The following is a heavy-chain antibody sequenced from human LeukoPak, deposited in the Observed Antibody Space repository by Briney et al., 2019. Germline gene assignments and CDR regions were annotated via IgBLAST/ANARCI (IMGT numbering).Heavy chain of an antibody. V-gene: IGHV1-18*01. CDR1: GYTFTSYG. Sequence: ASVKVSCKASGYTFTSYGISWVRQPPGQGLEWMGWISAYNGNTNYAQKLQGRVTMTTDTSTSTAYMELRSLRSDDTAVYYCARRPFKYYDILTGSYRSEFDYWGQGTLVTVSS. CDR2: ISAYNGNT. D-gene: IGHD3-9*01. CDR3: ARRPFKYYDILTGSYRSEFDY. J-gene: IGHJ4*02.